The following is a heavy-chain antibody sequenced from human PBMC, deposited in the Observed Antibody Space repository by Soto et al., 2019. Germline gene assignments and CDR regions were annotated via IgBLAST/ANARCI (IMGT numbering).Heavy chain of an antibody. J-gene: IGHJ4*02. Sequence: QVQLVQSGAAVKKPGSSVKVSCKASGGTFSTNDISWVRQAPGQGLEWMGGITPMFDTTKYGQDFQGRVTITADESTTTAYMELSSLRSEDTAICYCAQDLGSQIAAFWGQGTLVTVSS. D-gene: IGHD2-15*01. V-gene: IGHV1-69*12. CDR2: ITPMFDTT. CDR1: GGTFSTND. CDR3: AQDLGSQIAAF.